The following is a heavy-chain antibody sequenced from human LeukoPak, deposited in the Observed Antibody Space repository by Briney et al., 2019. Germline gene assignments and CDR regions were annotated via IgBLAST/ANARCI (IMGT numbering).Heavy chain of an antibody. D-gene: IGHD5-24*01. CDR1: GFNFRTYA. V-gene: IGHV3-23*01. Sequence: PGVSLRLSCAASGFNFRTYAMSGVRQARGKGREEGSSISGSRSGRRTYYEDSVQGRYTISKDNPNSPLYLQLTSMRADDTAVHYCAKKRPTDGRDYMDVWGKGTTVTVSS. CDR3: AKKRPTDGRDYMDV. CDR2: ISGSRSGRRT. J-gene: IGHJ6*03.